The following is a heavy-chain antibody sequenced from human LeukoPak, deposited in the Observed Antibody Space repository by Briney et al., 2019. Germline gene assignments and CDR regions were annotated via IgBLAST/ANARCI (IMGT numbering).Heavy chain of an antibody. CDR2: IKQDGSEK. CDR3: ARVGDGYNPEVDY. CDR1: GFTFSSYW. Sequence: HPGGSPRLSCAASGFTFSSYWMSWVRQAPGKGLEWVANIKQDGSEKYYVDSVKGRFTISRDNAKNSLYLQMNSLRAEDTAVYYCARVGDGYNPEVDYWGQGTLVTVSS. V-gene: IGHV3-7*01. D-gene: IGHD5-24*01. J-gene: IGHJ4*02.